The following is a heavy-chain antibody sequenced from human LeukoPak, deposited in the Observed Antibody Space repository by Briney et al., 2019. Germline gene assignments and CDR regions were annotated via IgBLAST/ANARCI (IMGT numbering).Heavy chain of an antibody. V-gene: IGHV4-39*01. CDR3: ARGYVVYDSSGYYLN. Sequence: SETLSLTCTVSGGSISSSSYYWGWIRQPPGKGLEWIGSIYYSGSTYYNPSLKSRVTISVDTSKNQFSLKLSSVTAADTAVYYCARGYVVYDSSGYYLNWGQGTLVTVSS. CDR1: GGSISSSSYY. D-gene: IGHD3-22*01. CDR2: IYYSGST. J-gene: IGHJ4*02.